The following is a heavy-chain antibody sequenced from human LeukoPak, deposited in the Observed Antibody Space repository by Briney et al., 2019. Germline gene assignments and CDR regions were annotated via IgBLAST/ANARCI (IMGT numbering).Heavy chain of an antibody. J-gene: IGHJ3*02. V-gene: IGHV4-59*01. D-gene: IGHD1-1*01. CDR2: IYYTGST. Sequence: SETLYLTCSVSGCSISSYYWSWIRQSPGKGLEWMGYIYYTGSTNYNPSLESRVTISVGTSKKRLSLKLSSVTAADTAVYYCARDRRESTKPNDAFDIWGQGTMVTVSS. CDR3: ARDRRESTKPNDAFDI. CDR1: GCSISSYY.